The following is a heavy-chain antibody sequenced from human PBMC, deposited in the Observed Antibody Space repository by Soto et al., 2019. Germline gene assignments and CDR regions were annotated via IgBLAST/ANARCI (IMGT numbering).Heavy chain of an antibody. J-gene: IGHJ6*02. CDR1: GGSFSGYY. Sequence: PSETLSLTCAVYGGSFSGYYWSWIRQPPEKGLEWIGEINHSGSTNYNPSLKSRVTISVDTSKNQFSLKLSSVTAADTAVYYCARGHPGYYYGMDVWGQGTTVTVSS. V-gene: IGHV4-34*01. CDR2: INHSGST. CDR3: ARGHPGYYYGMDV.